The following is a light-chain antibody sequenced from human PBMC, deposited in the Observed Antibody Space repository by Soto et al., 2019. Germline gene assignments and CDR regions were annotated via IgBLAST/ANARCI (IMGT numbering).Light chain of an antibody. V-gene: IGLV2-23*01. CDR2: EGS. Sequence: QSALTQPASVSGSPGQSITISCTGTSSDVGSYNLVSWYQQHPGKAPKPMIYEGSKRPSGVSNRFSGSKSGNTASLTISGLQAEDEPDYYCCSYAGSSTYVFGTGTKVTVL. CDR3: CSYAGSSTYV. J-gene: IGLJ1*01. CDR1: SSDVGSYNL.